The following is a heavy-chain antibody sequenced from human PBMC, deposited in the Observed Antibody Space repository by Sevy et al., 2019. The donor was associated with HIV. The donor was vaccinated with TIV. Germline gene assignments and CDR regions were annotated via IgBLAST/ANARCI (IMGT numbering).Heavy chain of an antibody. Sequence: GGSLRLSCVVSGFTFRNYWMHWVRQAPGKGLEWVAKIKEDESEKYYLDSVKGRFTISRDNAKNSLYLQMNRLRAEDTAIYYCAGGAGFIVDFWGQGTLVTVSS. D-gene: IGHD2-15*01. V-gene: IGHV3-7*03. J-gene: IGHJ4*02. CDR1: GFTFRNYW. CDR2: IKEDESEK. CDR3: AGGAGFIVDF.